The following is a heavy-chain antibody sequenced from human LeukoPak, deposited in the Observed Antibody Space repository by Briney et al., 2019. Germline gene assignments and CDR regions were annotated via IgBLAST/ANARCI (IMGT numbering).Heavy chain of an antibody. Sequence: SETLSLTCTVSGGSISSYYWSWIRQPPGKGLEWIGYIYYSGSTNYNPSLKSRVTISVDTSKNQFSLKLSSVTAADTAVYYCARVKTTMIVATRAFDIWGQGTMVTVSS. CDR2: IYYSGST. D-gene: IGHD3-22*01. J-gene: IGHJ3*02. CDR1: GGSISSYY. CDR3: ARVKTTMIVATRAFDI. V-gene: IGHV4-59*12.